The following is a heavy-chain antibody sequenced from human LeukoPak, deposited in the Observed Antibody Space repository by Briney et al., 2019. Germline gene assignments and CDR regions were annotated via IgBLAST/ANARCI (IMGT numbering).Heavy chain of an antibody. Sequence: GGSLRLSCAASGFTFSSYGMHWVRQAPGKGLEWVAFIRYDGSNKYYADSVKGRFTISRDNSKNTLYLQMNSLRAEDTAVYYCANFHESNPHYWGQGTLVTVSS. CDR1: GFTFSSYG. CDR2: IRYDGSNK. V-gene: IGHV3-30*02. CDR3: ANFHESNPHY. D-gene: IGHD4-11*01. J-gene: IGHJ4*02.